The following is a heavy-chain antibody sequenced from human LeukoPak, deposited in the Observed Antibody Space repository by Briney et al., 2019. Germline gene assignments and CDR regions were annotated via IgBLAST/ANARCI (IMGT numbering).Heavy chain of an antibody. D-gene: IGHD5-18*01. CDR3: ARAYSYGSDYYYGMDV. CDR1: GGTFSSYA. CDR2: IIPILGIA. J-gene: IGHJ6*02. Sequence: SVKVSCKASGGTFSSYAISWVRQAPGQGLEWMGRIIPILGIANYAQKFQGRVTITADKSTSTAYMELSSLRSEDTAVYYCARAYSYGSDYYYGMDVWGQGTTVTVSS. V-gene: IGHV1-69*04.